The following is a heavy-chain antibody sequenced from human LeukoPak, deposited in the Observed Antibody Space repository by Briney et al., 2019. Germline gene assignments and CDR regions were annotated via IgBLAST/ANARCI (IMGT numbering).Heavy chain of an antibody. CDR1: GYTFTGYY. Sequence: ASVKVSCKASGYTFTGYYMHWVRQAPGQGLEWMGWINPNSGGTNYAQKFQGRVTMTRDTSISTAYMELSSLRSDDTAVYYCARDSSSPEGGYYYYYYGMDVWGQGTTVTVSS. V-gene: IGHV1-2*02. CDR2: INPNSGGT. D-gene: IGHD6-6*01. CDR3: ARDSSSPEGGYYYYYYGMDV. J-gene: IGHJ6*02.